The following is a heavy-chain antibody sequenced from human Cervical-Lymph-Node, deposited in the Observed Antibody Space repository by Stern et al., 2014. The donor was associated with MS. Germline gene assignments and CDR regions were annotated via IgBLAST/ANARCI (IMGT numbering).Heavy chain of an antibody. V-gene: IGHV3-21*01. J-gene: IGHJ4*02. CDR2: ISSSSTYI. CDR1: GFTFSSYG. CDR3: ATTVTPRTFDY. Sequence: EVQLVESGGGLVTPGGSLRLSWAASGFTFSSYGMKWVRQAPGQGLEWVSAISSSSTYICYADSVKGRFTISRDNAKNSVYLQMNSLRAEDTAVYYCATTVTPRTFDYWGQGALVTVSS. D-gene: IGHD4-17*01.